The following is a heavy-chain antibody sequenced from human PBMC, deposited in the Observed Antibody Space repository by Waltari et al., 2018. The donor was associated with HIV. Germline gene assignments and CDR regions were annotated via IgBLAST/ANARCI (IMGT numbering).Heavy chain of an antibody. CDR1: GFTFSDYY. V-gene: IGHV3-11*01. Sequence: QVQLVESGGGLVKPGGSLRLYCAAYGFTFSDYYMSWIRRAPGKGLELISYVSNTCSTLYYADSVKGRFTISRDNAKNALYLQMNSLRGEDTAVYYCARAYSSSWYYFDYWGQGTLVTVSS. J-gene: IGHJ4*02. D-gene: IGHD6-13*01. CDR2: VSNTCSTL. CDR3: ARAYSSSWYYFDY.